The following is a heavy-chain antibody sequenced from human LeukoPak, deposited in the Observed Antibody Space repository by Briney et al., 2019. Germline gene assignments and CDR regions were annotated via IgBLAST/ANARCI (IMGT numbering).Heavy chain of an antibody. V-gene: IGHV3-48*03. CDR3: AREVNSAYDQFDY. CDR2: IASSGSTI. Sequence: GGSLRLSCAASGFTFSSYEMNWVRQAPRKGLEWGSYIASSGSTIYYADSVKGRFTISRDNAKNSLYLQMNSLRAEDTAVHYCAREVNSAYDQFDYWGQGTLVTVSS. D-gene: IGHD5-12*01. CDR1: GFTFSSYE. J-gene: IGHJ4*02.